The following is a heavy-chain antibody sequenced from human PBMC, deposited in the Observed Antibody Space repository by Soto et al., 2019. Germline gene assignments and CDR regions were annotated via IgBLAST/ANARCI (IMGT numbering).Heavy chain of an antibody. CDR1: GGTFSSYA. D-gene: IGHD3-22*01. V-gene: IGHV1-69*13. CDR3: ARDLVRRSSGYYLHDWFDP. J-gene: IGHJ5*02. Sequence: AVKVSCKASGGTFSSYAISWVRQAPGQGLEWMGGIIPIFGTANYAQKFQGRVTITADESTSTAYMELSSLRSEDTAVYYCARDLVRRSSGYYLHDWFDPWGQGTLVTVSS. CDR2: IIPIFGTA.